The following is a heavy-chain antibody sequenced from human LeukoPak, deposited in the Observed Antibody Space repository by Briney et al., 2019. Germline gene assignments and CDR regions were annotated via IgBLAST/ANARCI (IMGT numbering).Heavy chain of an antibody. J-gene: IGHJ5*02. CDR1: GGSISSYY. CDR3: ARGWGYCSSTSCYHNWFDP. CDR2: IYYSGST. V-gene: IGHV4-59*01. D-gene: IGHD2-2*01. Sequence: PSETLSLTCTVSGGSISSYYWSWIRQPPGKRLEWSGYIYYSGSTNYNPSLKSRVTISVDTSKNQFSLKPSSVTAADTAVYYCARGWGYCSSTSCYHNWFDPWGQGTLVTVSS.